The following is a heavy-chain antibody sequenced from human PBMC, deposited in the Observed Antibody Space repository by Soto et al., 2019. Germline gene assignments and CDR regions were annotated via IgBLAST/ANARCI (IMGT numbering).Heavy chain of an antibody. CDR2: IIPIFGTA. J-gene: IGHJ4*02. V-gene: IGHV1-69*13. D-gene: IGHD3-22*01. CDR3: ARGSGYYLYYFDY. Sequence: GASVKVSCKASGGTFSSYAISWVRQAPGQGLEGMGGIIPIFGTANYAQKFQGRVTITADESTSTAYMELSSLRSEDTAVYYCARGSGYYLYYFDYWGQGTLVTVSS. CDR1: GGTFSSYA.